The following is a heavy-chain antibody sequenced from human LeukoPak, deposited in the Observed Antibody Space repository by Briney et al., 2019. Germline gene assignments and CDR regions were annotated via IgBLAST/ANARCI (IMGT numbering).Heavy chain of an antibody. D-gene: IGHD3-22*01. V-gene: IGHV4-61*02. Sequence: SETLSLTCTVSGGSISSGSYYWSWIRQPAGKGLEWIGRIYTSGSTNYNPSLKSRVTISVDTSKNQFSLKLSSVTAADTAVYYCARDQNYYDSSGYPYYFDYWGQGTLVTVSS. CDR3: ARDQNYYDSSGYPYYFDY. J-gene: IGHJ4*02. CDR2: IYTSGST. CDR1: GGSISSGSYY.